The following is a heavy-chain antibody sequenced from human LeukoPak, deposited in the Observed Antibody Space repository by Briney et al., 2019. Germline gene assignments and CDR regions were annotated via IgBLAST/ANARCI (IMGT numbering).Heavy chain of an antibody. CDR1: GFTFSSYA. V-gene: IGHV3-64*01. CDR2: ISSNGGST. D-gene: IGHD1-26*01. J-gene: IGHJ3*02. CDR3: ARGDSGSYRPFDI. Sequence: PGGSLRLSCAASGFTFSSYAMHWVRQAPGKGLEYVSAISSNGGSTYYANSVKGRFTISRDNSTNTLYLQMGSLRAEDMAVYYCARGDSGSYRPFDIWGQGTMVTVSS.